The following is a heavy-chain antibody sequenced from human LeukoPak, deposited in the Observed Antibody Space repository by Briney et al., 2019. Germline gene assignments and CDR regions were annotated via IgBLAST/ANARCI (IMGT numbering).Heavy chain of an antibody. V-gene: IGHV1-69*13. D-gene: IGHD6-6*01. CDR2: IIPIFGTA. CDR3: ASRSSYSSSSGSYYYYMDD. J-gene: IGHJ6*03. CDR1: GGTFSSYA. Sequence: SVKVSCKASGGTFSSYAISWVRQAPGQGLEWMGGIIPIFGTANYAQKFRGRVTITADESKSTAYMELSSLRSEATAVYYCASRSSYSSSSGSYYYYMDDWGKGTTVTVSS.